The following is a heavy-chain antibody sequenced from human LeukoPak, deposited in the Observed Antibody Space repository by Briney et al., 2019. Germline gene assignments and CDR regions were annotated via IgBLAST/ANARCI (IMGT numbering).Heavy chain of an antibody. CDR2: ISSTSNTI. CDR3: ARDRRYCSGGSCYFDYFFDY. J-gene: IGHJ4*02. CDR1: GFTFSSYS. D-gene: IGHD2-15*01. V-gene: IGHV3-48*01. Sequence: GGSLRLSCVASGFTFSSYSMHWVRQAPGKGLEWVSYISSTSNTIYYADSVKGRFTISRDNSKNTLYLQMNSLRAEDTALYFCARDRRYCSGGSCYFDYFFDYWGQGTLVTVSS.